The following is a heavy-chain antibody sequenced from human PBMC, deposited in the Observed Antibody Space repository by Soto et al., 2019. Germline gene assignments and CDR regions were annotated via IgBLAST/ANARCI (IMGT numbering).Heavy chain of an antibody. V-gene: IGHV4-34*01. CDR3: ARVGIGYSYGLFDY. CDR2: INHSGST. Sequence: SSETLSLTCAVYGGSFSGYYWSWIRQPPGKGLEWIGEINHSGSTNYNPSLKSRVTISVDTSKNQFSLKLSSVTAADTAVYYCARVGIGYSYGLFDYWGQGTLVTVSS. D-gene: IGHD5-18*01. J-gene: IGHJ4*02. CDR1: GGSFSGYY.